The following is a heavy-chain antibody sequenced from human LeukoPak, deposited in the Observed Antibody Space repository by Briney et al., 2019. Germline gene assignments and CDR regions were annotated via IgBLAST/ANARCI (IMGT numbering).Heavy chain of an antibody. CDR1: GVSFSGYY. D-gene: IGHD3-22*01. V-gene: IGHV4-34*01. Sequence: ASETLSLTCAVDGVSFSGYYWSWIRQPPGKGLEWLGEINHSGSTNYNPSLKSRVTISVDTSKNQFSLKLSSVTAADTAVYYCANYYDSSGYSGFDYWGQGTLVTVSS. J-gene: IGHJ4*02. CDR3: ANYYDSSGYSGFDY. CDR2: INHSGST.